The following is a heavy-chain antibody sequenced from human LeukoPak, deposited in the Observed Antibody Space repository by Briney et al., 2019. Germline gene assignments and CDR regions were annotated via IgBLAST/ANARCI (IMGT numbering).Heavy chain of an antibody. CDR2: ISYDGTNK. CDR3: ARGRSIFGVVTGDYFDY. J-gene: IGHJ4*02. D-gene: IGHD3-3*02. CDR1: GFTFRSYA. Sequence: PGGSLRLSCAASGFTFRSYAMHWVRQAPGKGLEWVAIISYDGTNKYYADSVKGRFTISRDNSKNTLHVQMNILRVEDTAVYYCARGRSIFGVVTGDYFDYWGQGTLVTVSS. V-gene: IGHV3-30*04.